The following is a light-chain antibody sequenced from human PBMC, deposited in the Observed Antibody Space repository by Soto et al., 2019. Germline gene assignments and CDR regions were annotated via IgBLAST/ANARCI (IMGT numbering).Light chain of an antibody. J-gene: IGKJ3*01. CDR1: QSVLYSSNNKNY. CDR3: QQYFRIPFT. CDR2: WAS. Sequence: DIVMTQSPDSLAVSLGERATINCKSSQSVLYSSNNKNYLAWYQQRPGQPPKLLIYWASTRESGVPDRFSGSGSGADFTLTITSLQAEDVAVYYCQQYFRIPFTFGPGTKVHIK. V-gene: IGKV4-1*01.